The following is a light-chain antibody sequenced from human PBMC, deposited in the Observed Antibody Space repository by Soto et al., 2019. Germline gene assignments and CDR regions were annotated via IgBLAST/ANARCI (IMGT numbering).Light chain of an antibody. CDR1: QSVSIK. CDR3: QQYNKWPPIT. CDR2: DTS. V-gene: IGKV3-15*01. Sequence: EIVLTQSPATLPLSPGERATLSCRASQSVSIKLAWYQQKPGQAPRLLIYDTSTRATGIPARFSGSGSGTEFTLTISSLQSEDFAVYYCQQYNKWPPITLGQGTRLEIK. J-gene: IGKJ5*01.